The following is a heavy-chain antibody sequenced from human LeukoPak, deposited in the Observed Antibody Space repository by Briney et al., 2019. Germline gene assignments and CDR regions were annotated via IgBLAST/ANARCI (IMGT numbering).Heavy chain of an antibody. CDR1: GYTFTSYY. CDR2: INPSGGST. V-gene: IGHV1-46*01. J-gene: IGHJ4*02. CDR3: ARANFLYCSSSTCLFDY. D-gene: IGHD2-2*01. Sequence: GASVKVSCKASGYTFTSYYMHWVRQATGQGLEWMGIINPSGGSTSYAQKFQGRVTMTRDTSTSTVYMEVSRLRSDDTAVYYCARANFLYCSSSTCLFDYWGQGTLVTVSS.